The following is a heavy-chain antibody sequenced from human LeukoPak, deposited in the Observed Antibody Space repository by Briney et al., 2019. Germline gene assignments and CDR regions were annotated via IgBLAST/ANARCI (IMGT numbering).Heavy chain of an antibody. D-gene: IGHD3-16*01. CDR3: ARDYTY. J-gene: IGHJ4*02. CDR2: ISPNSGNT. Sequence: GASMKVSCKASGYSFTNFGINWVRQAPGQGLEWMGWISPNSGNTNYAQNLQGRVTMTTDTSTSTAYMELRSLTSDDTAFYYCARDYTYWGQGTLVTVSS. V-gene: IGHV1-18*01. CDR1: GYSFTNFG.